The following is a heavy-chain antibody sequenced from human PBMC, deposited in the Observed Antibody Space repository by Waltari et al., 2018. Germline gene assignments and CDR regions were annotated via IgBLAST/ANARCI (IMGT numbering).Heavy chain of an antibody. J-gene: IGHJ5*02. CDR2: TNPNSGNT. Sequence: QVQLVQSGAEVKKPGASVKVSCKASGDTFTSYDNNWVRTATGQGLEWMGWTNPNSGNTGYAQKFQGRGTLTRNPSISTAYMALSSLRSEDTAVYYCARGFFPTGIIAVEDSGNWFDPWGQGTLVTVSS. V-gene: IGHV1-8*01. CDR1: GDTFTSYD. CDR3: ARGFFPTGIIAVEDSGNWFDP. D-gene: IGHD6-19*01.